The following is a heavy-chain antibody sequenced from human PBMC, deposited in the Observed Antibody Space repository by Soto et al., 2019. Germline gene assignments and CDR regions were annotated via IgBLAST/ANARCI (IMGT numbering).Heavy chain of an antibody. D-gene: IGHD1-20*01. J-gene: IGHJ6*02. V-gene: IGHV2-70*13. CDR2: IERDDDDK. Sequence: GSGPTLVNPTETLTLTCTFSGFSLTSTGMCLSWIRQPPGKALEWLALIERDDDDKYYSTSLKTRLTISKDTRKNQVVLTMANMDPADTGTYYCARSIRGPRRFNGMDVWGQGTTVTVSS. CDR3: ARSIRGPRRFNGMDV. CDR1: GFSLTSTGMC.